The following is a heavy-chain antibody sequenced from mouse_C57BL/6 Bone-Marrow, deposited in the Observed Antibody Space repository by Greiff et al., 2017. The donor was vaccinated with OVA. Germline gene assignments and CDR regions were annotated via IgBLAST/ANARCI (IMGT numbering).Heavy chain of an antibody. CDR2: ISSGGSYT. Sequence: EVMLVESGGDLVKPGGSLKLSCAASGFTFSSYGMSWVRQTPDKRLEWVATISSGGSYTYYPDSVKGRFTISRDNAKNTLYLQMSSLKSEDTAMYYCARLAPYYEAMDYWGQGTSVTVSS. D-gene: IGHD2-10*01. J-gene: IGHJ4*01. CDR1: GFTFSSYG. V-gene: IGHV5-6*01. CDR3: ARLAPYYEAMDY.